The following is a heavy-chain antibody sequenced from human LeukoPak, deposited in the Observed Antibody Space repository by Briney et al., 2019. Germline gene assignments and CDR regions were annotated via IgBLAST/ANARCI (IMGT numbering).Heavy chain of an antibody. V-gene: IGHV1-24*01. J-gene: IGHJ3*02. CDR2: FDPEDGET. CDR1: GYTLTELS. D-gene: IGHD3-22*01. CDR3: ARVPTYYYDSSGYYMGAFDI. Sequence: ASVKVSCKVSGYTLTELSMHWVRQAPGKGLEWMGGFDPEDGETIYAQKFQGRVTMTEDTSTDTAYMELSSLRSEDTAVYYCARVPTYYYDSSGYYMGAFDIWGQGTMVTVSS.